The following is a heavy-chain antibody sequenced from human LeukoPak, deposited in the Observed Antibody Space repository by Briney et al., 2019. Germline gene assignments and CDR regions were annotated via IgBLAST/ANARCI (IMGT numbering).Heavy chain of an antibody. V-gene: IGHV4-4*09. J-gene: IGHJ4*02. CDR3: ARARAQYSSSSVFDY. CDR2: IHASGTT. CDR1: GGSISSFY. D-gene: IGHD6-6*01. Sequence: PSETLSLTCTVSGGSISSFYWSWIRQPPGKGLEWIGYIHASGTTNYSPSLKSRVTISVDSSKNHFSLKLSSVTAADTAVYYCARARAQYSSSSVFDYWGQGTLVTVSS.